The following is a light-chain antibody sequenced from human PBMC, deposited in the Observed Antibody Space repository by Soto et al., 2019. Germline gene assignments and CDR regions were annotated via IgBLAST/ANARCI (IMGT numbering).Light chain of an antibody. Sequence: SYELTQPPSVSVSPGQTARITCSGDALPKQYAYWYQQKPGQAPLLVIYKDTERPSGIPERFSGSSSGTTVTLTISRVQAEDEADYYCQSADSSGTYVVFGGGTQLTVL. CDR2: KDT. V-gene: IGLV3-25*02. J-gene: IGLJ2*01. CDR1: ALPKQY. CDR3: QSADSSGTYVV.